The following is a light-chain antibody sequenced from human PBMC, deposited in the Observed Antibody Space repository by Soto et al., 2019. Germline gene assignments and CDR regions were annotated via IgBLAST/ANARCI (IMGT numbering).Light chain of an antibody. CDR2: ATS. J-gene: IGKJ4*01. Sequence: DIQLTQSPSFLSASVGDRVTITCRASQGISTSLAWYQQKPGKAPKLLIYATSTLQSGVPSRFSGSGSGTEFTLTISSLQPEDFATYSCQQVNGYPFTFGGGTKVDIK. CDR1: QGISTS. V-gene: IGKV1-9*01. CDR3: QQVNGYPFT.